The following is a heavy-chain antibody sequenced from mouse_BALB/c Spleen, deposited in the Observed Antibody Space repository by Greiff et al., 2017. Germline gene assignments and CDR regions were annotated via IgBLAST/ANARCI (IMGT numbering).Heavy chain of an antibody. V-gene: IGHV3-8*02. D-gene: IGHD2-4*01. J-gene: IGHJ4*01. CDR3: AIIYYDFFYAMDY. CDR1: GDSITSGY. CDR2: ISYSGST. Sequence: DVQLQESGPSLVKPSQTLSLTCSVTGDSITSGYWNWIRKFPGNKLEYMGYISYSGSTYYNPSLKSRISITRDTSKNQYYLQLNSVTTEDTATYYCAIIYYDFFYAMDYWGQGTSVTVSS.